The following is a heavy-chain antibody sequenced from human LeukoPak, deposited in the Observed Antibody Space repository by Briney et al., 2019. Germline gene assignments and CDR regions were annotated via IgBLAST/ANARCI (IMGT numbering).Heavy chain of an antibody. D-gene: IGHD3-3*01. J-gene: IGHJ4*02. CDR3: AKLQPHFDFWSGYLDY. CDR2: ISGSGGST. CDR1: GFTFSSYA. V-gene: IGHV3-23*01. Sequence: GGSLRLSCAASGFTFSSYAMSWVRQAPGKGLEWVSAISGSGGSTYYADSVKGRFTISRDNSKNTLYLQMNSLRAEDTAVYYCAKLQPHFDFWSGYLDYWGQGTLVTVSS.